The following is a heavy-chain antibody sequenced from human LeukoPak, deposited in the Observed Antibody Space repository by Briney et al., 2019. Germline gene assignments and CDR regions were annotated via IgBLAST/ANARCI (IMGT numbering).Heavy chain of an antibody. D-gene: IGHD3-22*01. CDR1: GGSFSGYY. CDR3: ARDRADSSGYYYYYGIDV. J-gene: IGHJ6*02. V-gene: IGHV4-34*01. CDR2: ITHSGNT. Sequence: SETLSLTCAVYGGSFSGYYWSWIRQPPGKGLEWIGEITHSGNTNYNPSLTSRVTISVDTSKNQFSLKMGSVTAADTAVYYCARDRADSSGYYYYYGIDVWGQGTAVTVSS.